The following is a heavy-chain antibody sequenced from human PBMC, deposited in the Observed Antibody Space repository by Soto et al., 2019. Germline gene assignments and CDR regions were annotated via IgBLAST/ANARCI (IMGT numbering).Heavy chain of an antibody. CDR3: ARHLAARPPTYYYYYGSGTEGGMDV. J-gene: IGHJ6*02. CDR1: GYSFTSYG. V-gene: IGHV5-10-1*01. CDR2: VDPSDSYT. D-gene: IGHD3-10*01. Sequence: LGESLKGSSKVSGYSFTSYGISWVRQIPGKGGDGTVSVDPSDSYTNYSPSFQGHVTISADKSISTAYLQWSSLKASDNAMYYCARHLAARPPTYYYYYGSGTEGGMDVWGQGPTVTVSS.